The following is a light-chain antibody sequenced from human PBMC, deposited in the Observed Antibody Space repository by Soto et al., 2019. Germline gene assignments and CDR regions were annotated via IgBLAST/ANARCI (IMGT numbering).Light chain of an antibody. CDR3: QQRSNLLT. CDR1: QSVSSY. CDR2: HAS. Sequence: EIVLTQSPATLSLSPGERATLSCRASQSVSSYLAWYQQKPGQAPRLLIYHASARATGIPARFSGSGSGTHFTLTISSLEPEDFAVYYCQQRSNLLTFGPGTKVDIK. J-gene: IGKJ3*01. V-gene: IGKV3-11*01.